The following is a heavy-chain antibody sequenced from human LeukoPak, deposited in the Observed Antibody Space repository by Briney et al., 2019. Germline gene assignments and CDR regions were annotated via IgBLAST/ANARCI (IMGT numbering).Heavy chain of an antibody. CDR1: GGSISSSSYY. CDR2: IYYSGST. D-gene: IGHD4-11*01. J-gene: IGHJ4*02. CDR3: ARDGGNSNYGYYFDY. V-gene: IGHV4-39*07. Sequence: PSETLSLTCTVSGGSISSSSYYWGWIRQPPGKGLEWIGSIYYSGSTNYNPSLKSRVTISVDTSKNQFSLKLSSVTAADTAVYYCARDGGNSNYGYYFDYWGQGTLVTVSS.